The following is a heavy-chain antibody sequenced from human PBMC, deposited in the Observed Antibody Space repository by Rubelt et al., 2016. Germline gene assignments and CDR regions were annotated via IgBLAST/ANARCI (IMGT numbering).Heavy chain of an antibody. J-gene: IGHJ4*02. Sequence: GLEWIAFIFSTGAANYSPSLESRVTISVDTSKRQVSLKLNSVTAAVTAVYYCARHRTSDGFYGVLDYWGQGTLVTVSS. V-gene: IGHV4-59*08. D-gene: IGHD3-3*01. CDR2: IFSTGAA. CDR3: ARHRTSDGFYGVLDY.